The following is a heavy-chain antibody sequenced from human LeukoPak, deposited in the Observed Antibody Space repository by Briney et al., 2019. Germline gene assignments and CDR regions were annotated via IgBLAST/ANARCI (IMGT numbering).Heavy chain of an antibody. V-gene: IGHV1-2*02. CDR1: GYTFTGYY. D-gene: IGHD3-3*01. CDR2: INPNSGGT. J-gene: IGHJ4*02. Sequence: ASVKVSCKASGYTFTGYYMHWVRQAPGQGLEWMGWINPNSGGTNYAQKFQGRVTMTRDTSIRTAYMELSRLRSDDTAVYYCARGPVLRFLEWLLIDYWGQGTLVTVSS. CDR3: ARGPVLRFLEWLLIDY.